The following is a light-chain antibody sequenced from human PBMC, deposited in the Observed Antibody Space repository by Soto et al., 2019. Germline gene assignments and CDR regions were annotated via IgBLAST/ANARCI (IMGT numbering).Light chain of an antibody. J-gene: IGLJ2*01. V-gene: IGLV4-69*01. CDR3: QTWGTGIHVV. CDR1: SGHSSYA. CDR2: LDSDGSH. Sequence: QPVLTQSPSASASLGASVKLTCTLSSGHSSYAIAWHQQQPEKGPRYLMKLDSDGSHTNEDAIPDRFSGSSSGAERYLTSSRLQTEDEADYYCQTWGTGIHVVFGGGTKLTVL.